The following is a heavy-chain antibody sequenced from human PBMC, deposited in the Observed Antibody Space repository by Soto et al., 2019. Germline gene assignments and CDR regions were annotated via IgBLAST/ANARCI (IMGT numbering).Heavy chain of an antibody. Sequence: EVQMLESGGGLVQPGGSLRLSCAASGFTFSTYAMSWVRQAPGKGLEWVSTISGSGGSTHYADSVKGRFTISRDTSKNTLYLQMNSLRAEDTAVYYCAKFYVDNSAHTYTIDPWGQGTLVTVSS. CDR3: AKFYVDNSAHTYTIDP. V-gene: IGHV3-23*01. D-gene: IGHD3-16*01. J-gene: IGHJ5*02. CDR1: GFTFSTYA. CDR2: ISGSGGST.